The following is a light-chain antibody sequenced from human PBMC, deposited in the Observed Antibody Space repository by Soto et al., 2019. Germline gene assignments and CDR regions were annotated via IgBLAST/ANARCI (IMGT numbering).Light chain of an antibody. Sequence: DIQMTQSPSSLSASVGDTVTITCRASQDINNYLAWYQQKPGKPPKLLIYAASTLQSGVPSRFSGGGSGTDFTLTINSLQPEDVATYYCQRYNNGPPVTFGPGTKV. CDR3: QRYNNGPPVT. CDR1: QDINNY. V-gene: IGKV1-27*01. J-gene: IGKJ3*01. CDR2: AAS.